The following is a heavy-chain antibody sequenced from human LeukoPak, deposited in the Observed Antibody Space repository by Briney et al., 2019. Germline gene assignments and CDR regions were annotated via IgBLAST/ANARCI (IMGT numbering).Heavy chain of an antibody. CDR3: ARNTGYYYDSSGSRGYYYYGMDV. V-gene: IGHV3-21*01. CDR2: ISSSSSYI. Sequence: GGSLRLSCAASGFTFSSYSMNWVRQAPGKGLEWVSSISSSSSYIYYADSAKGRFTISRDNAKHSLYLQMNSLRAEDTAVYYCARNTGYYYDSSGSRGYYYYGMDVWGQGTTVTVSS. CDR1: GFTFSSYS. J-gene: IGHJ6*02. D-gene: IGHD3-22*01.